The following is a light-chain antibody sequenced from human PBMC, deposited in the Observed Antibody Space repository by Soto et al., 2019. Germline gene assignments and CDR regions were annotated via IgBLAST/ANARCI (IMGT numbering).Light chain of an antibody. CDR2: GNS. CDR1: SSNIGAGYD. Sequence: QSVLTQPPSVSGAPGQRDTISCTGSSSNIGAGYDVHWYQQLPGTAPKLLIYGNSNRPSGVPDRFSGPKSGTSASLAITGLQAEDEADYYCQSYDSSLNGVIFGGGTKVTVL. CDR3: QSYDSSLNGVI. V-gene: IGLV1-40*01. J-gene: IGLJ2*01.